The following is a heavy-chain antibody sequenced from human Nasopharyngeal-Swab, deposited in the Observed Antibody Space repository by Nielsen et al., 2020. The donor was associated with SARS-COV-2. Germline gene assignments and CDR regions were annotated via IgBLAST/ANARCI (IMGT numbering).Heavy chain of an antibody. V-gene: IGHV4-30-4*08. J-gene: IGHJ6*03. Sequence: SETLSLTCTVSGGSISSGDYHWSWIRQPPGKGLEWIGYIYYSGSTYYNPSLKSRVTISVDTSKNQFSLKLSSVTAADTAVYYCARLAYYYYYYMDVWGKGTTVTVSS. CDR2: IYYSGST. CDR3: ARLAYYYYYYMDV. CDR1: GGSISSGDYH.